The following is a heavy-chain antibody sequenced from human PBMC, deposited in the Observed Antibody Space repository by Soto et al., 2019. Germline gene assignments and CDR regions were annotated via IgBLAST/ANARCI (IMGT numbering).Heavy chain of an antibody. D-gene: IGHD2-15*01. CDR3: AAPYQDRPGSYYCGMDV. Sequence: SVKVSCKASGFTFTSSAVRWVRQARGQRLEWIGRIVVGSGNTNYAQKFQERVTITRDMSTNTAYMELSSLRSEDTAVYYCAAPYQDRPGSYYCGMDVWGQGTTVTVSS. CDR1: GFTFTSSA. CDR2: IVVGSGNT. V-gene: IGHV1-58*01. J-gene: IGHJ6*02.